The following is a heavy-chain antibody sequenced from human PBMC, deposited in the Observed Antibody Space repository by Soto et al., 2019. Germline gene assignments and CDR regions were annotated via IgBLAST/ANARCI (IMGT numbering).Heavy chain of an antibody. CDR2: INDGNGNT. D-gene: IGHD6-19*01. Sequence: QVQLVQSGAEEKKSGASVKVSCKASGYTFTGYAMHWVRQAPGQRLEWMGWINDGNGNTKYSQKFQGRVTITRDTSASTAYMELSSLRSEDTAVYYCARAVAVPADFDYWGQGTLVTVSS. CDR3: ARAVAVPADFDY. CDR1: GYTFTGYA. J-gene: IGHJ4*02. V-gene: IGHV1-3*05.